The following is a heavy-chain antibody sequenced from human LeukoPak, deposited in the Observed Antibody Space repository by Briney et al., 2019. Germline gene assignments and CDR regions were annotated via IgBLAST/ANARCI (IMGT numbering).Heavy chain of an antibody. D-gene: IGHD6-19*01. CDR2: IWYNGKNK. CDR1: GFTFSTYA. V-gene: IGHV3-33*01. CDR3: VRDPSNSGWAFDY. Sequence: GGSLRLSCAASGFTFSTYAMHWVRQAPGKGLEWVAMIWYNGKNKHYADPVKGRFTISRDNSKNTLDLQMNSLRADDTAVYYCVRDPSNSGWAFDYWGQGTLVTVSS. J-gene: IGHJ4*02.